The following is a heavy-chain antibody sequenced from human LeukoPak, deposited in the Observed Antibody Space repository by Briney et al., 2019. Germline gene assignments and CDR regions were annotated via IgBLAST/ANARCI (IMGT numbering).Heavy chain of an antibody. CDR1: GYSISSGYY. Sequence: PSETLSLTCTVSGYSISSGYYWGWIRQPPGKGLEWIGSIYHSGSTYYNPSLKSRVAISVDTSKNQFSLKLSSVTAADTAVYYCAKSSYSIFDYWGQGTLVTVSS. J-gene: IGHJ4*02. D-gene: IGHD5-18*01. CDR3: AKSSYSIFDY. CDR2: IYHSGST. V-gene: IGHV4-38-2*02.